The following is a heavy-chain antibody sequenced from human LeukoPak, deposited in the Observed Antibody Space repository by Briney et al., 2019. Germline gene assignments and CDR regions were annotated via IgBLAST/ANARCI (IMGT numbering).Heavy chain of an antibody. D-gene: IGHD4-17*01. CDR1: GGSISSYY. V-gene: IGHV4-59*01. CDR3: ARGTAQTVNTYAFDM. CDR2: VYYSGST. Sequence: ASETLSLTCTVSGGSISSYYWSWIRQPPGKGLDWIGYVYYSGSTNYNPSLKSRVIISVDTSKNQFFLNLISVTAADTAVYYRARGTAQTVNTYAFDMWGQGTMVTVSS. J-gene: IGHJ3*02.